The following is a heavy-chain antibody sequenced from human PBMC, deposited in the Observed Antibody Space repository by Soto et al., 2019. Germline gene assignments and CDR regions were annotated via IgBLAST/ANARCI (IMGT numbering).Heavy chain of an antibody. CDR1: GYTFTSYD. CDR3: AGERSSGWYVDY. CDR2: MNPNSGNT. D-gene: IGHD6-19*01. V-gene: IGHV1-8*01. J-gene: IGHJ4*02. Sequence: QVQLVQSGAEVKKPGASVKVSCKASGYTFTSYDINWVRQATGQGLEWMGWMNPNSGNTGYAQKFQGRVTMTRNTSISTAYMELSSLRSEDTAVYYWAGERSSGWYVDYWGQGTLVTVSS.